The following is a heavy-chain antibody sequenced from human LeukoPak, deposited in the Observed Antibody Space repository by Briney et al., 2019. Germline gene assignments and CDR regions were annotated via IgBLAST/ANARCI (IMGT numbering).Heavy chain of an antibody. CDR1: GFTFSSYW. D-gene: IGHD3-16*01. CDR3: ARDWVSRH. Sequence: GGSLRLSCAASGFTFSSYWMHWVRQAPGKGLMWVSRINSDGSSISYADSVKGRFTISRDNAKNTLYLQMNSLRTEDTAVYYCARDWVSRHWGQGTLVTVSS. V-gene: IGHV3-74*01. CDR2: INSDGSSI. J-gene: IGHJ4*02.